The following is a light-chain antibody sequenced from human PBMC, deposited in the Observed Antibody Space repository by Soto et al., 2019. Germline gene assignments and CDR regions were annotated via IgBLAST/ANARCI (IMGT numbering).Light chain of an antibody. V-gene: IGKV1-5*01. CDR3: QQYNSYSPWT. CDR1: QTISNW. CDR2: DVS. Sequence: DIQMTQSPSTLSASVGDSVTITCRASQTISNWLAWYQQKPGMAPKLLIYDVSNLESGVPSRFSGSGSGTAFTLTIRSLQPDDFATYYCQQYNSYSPWTFGQGTRVEIK. J-gene: IGKJ1*01.